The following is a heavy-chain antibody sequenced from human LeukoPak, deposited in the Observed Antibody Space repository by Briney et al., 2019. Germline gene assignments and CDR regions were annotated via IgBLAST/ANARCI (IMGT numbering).Heavy chain of an antibody. D-gene: IGHD7-27*01. Sequence: PGGSLRLSCAASGFTFISYGMHWVRQAPGKGLEWVAFIRNDGSNNYYADSVKGRFTISRDNSKNNVYLQMYSLRVEDTSIYYCVRDHNWGFDYWGQGTVVTVSS. J-gene: IGHJ4*02. CDR3: VRDHNWGFDY. V-gene: IGHV3-30*02. CDR1: GFTFISYG. CDR2: IRNDGSNN.